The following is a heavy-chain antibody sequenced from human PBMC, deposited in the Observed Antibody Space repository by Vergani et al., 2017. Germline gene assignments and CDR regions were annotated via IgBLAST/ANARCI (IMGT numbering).Heavy chain of an antibody. CDR3: TTVSRWLQFYWYFDL. V-gene: IGHV3-15*01. D-gene: IGHD5-24*01. J-gene: IGHJ2*01. Sequence: EVQLLESGGGLVQPGGSLRLSCAASGFTFSNAWMSWVRQAPGKGLEWVGRIKSETDGGTTDYAAPVKGRFTISRDDSKNTLYLQMNSLNTEDTAVYYCTTVSRWLQFYWYFDLWGRGTLVTVSS. CDR2: IKSETDGGTT. CDR1: GFTFSNAW.